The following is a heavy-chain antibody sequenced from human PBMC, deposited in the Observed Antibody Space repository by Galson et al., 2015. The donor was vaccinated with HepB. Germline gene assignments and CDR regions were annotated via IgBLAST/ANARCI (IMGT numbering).Heavy chain of an antibody. J-gene: IGHJ4*02. CDR3: ARDDLPLDSSPLNDS. CDR2: IIPIFGTA. V-gene: IGHV1-69*13. Sequence: SVKVSCKASGGTFSSYAISWVRQAPGQGLEWMGGIIPIFGTANYAQKFQGRVTITADESTSTAYMELSSLRSEDTAVYYCARDDLPLDSSPLNDSWGQGTLVTVSS. D-gene: IGHD6-6*01. CDR1: GGTFSSYA.